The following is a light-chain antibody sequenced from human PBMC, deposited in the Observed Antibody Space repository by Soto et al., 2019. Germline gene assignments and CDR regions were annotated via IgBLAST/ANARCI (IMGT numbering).Light chain of an antibody. Sequence: DIQMTQSPSSLSASVGDRVTITCQASQDISNYLNWYQQKPGKAPKLLIYDAINLETGVPSRFSGSGSGTDFTVTISSLQREDIATYYCQRYDNVPLTFGGGTRVEIK. CDR2: DAI. V-gene: IGKV1-33*01. CDR1: QDISNY. J-gene: IGKJ4*01. CDR3: QRYDNVPLT.